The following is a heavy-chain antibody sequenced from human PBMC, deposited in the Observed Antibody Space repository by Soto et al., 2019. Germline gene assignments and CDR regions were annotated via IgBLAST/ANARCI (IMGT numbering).Heavy chain of an antibody. V-gene: IGHV3-23*01. D-gene: IGHD4-17*01. CDR1: GFTFSSYA. Sequence: LRLSCAASGFTFSSYAMNWVRQAPGKGLEWVSAISGSGGSTYYADSVKGRFTISRDNSKNTLYLQMNSLRAEDTAVYYCAKTPTVTTIFLLDYWAREPWSPSP. J-gene: IGHJ4*02. CDR2: ISGSGGST. CDR3: AKTPTVTTIFLLDY.